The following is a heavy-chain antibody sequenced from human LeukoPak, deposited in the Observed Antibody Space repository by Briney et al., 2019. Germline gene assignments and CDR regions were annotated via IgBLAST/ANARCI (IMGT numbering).Heavy chain of an antibody. CDR3: ARGTVAGKAPY. CDR2: ISSSGSTI. Sequence: GGSLRLSCGASGLTFSSHSMNWVRQAPGKGLEWVSYISSSGSTIYYADSVKGRFSISRDNAKNSLHLQMNSLRAEDTAVYYCARGTVAGKAPYWGQGTLVTVSS. CDR1: GLTFSSHS. D-gene: IGHD6-19*01. V-gene: IGHV3-48*01. J-gene: IGHJ4*02.